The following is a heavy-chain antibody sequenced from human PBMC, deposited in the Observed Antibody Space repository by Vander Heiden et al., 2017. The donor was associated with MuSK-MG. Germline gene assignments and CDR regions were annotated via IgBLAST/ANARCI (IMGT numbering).Heavy chain of an antibody. V-gene: IGHV3-7*01. J-gene: IGHJ4*02. CDR3: ARAIGGADSY. CDR2: INEDGSKK. D-gene: IGHD1-26*01. Sequence: EVHVVESGGGLVQPGGSLRLSCTASGFIFRTYWISWVRQAPGKGLEWVANINEDGSKKYYLDSVKGRFTISRDNARNSVFLQLNSLRVEDAGIYFCARAIGGADSYWGQGTLVTVSS. CDR1: GFIFRTYW.